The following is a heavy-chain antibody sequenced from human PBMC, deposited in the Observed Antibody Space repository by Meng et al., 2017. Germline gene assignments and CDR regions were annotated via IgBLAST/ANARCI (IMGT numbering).Heavy chain of an antibody. J-gene: IGHJ4*02. CDR3: ARDRMTGYFDY. V-gene: IGHV4-61*01. CDR2: IYYSGST. D-gene: IGHD1-14*01. Sequence: GSLRLSCTVSGGSVSSGSYYWSWIRQPPGKGLEWIGYIYYSGSTNYNPSLKSRVTISVDTSKNQFSLKLSSVTAADTAVYYCARDRMTGYFDYWGQGTLVTVSS. CDR1: GGSVSSGSYY.